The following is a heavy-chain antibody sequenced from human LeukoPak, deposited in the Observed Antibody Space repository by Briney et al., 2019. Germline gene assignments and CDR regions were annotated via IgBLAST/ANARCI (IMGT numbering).Heavy chain of an antibody. V-gene: IGHV4-39*01. J-gene: IGHJ5*02. CDR1: GGSISSSSYY. Sequence: SETLSLTCTVSGGSISSSSYYWGWIRQPPGKGREWSGSIYYSGSTYYNPSLKRRVTISVDTSKNQFSLKLSSVTAADTAVYYCARLGSGQNWFDPWGQGTLVTVSS. D-gene: IGHD6-19*01. CDR2: IYYSGST. CDR3: ARLGSGQNWFDP.